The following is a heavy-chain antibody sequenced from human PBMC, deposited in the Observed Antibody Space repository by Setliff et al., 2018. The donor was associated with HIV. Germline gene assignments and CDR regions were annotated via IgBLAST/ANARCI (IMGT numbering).Heavy chain of an antibody. Sequence: SETLSLTCAVYGGSFSGYDWSWIRQPPGKGLEWIGGINHSASINYNPALKSRVTISINTSKKQFSLKLTYVTAADTTVDYWAGGRGPPQVGGDNHYTYYYMDVWGKGTTVTAP. V-gene: IGHV4-34*01. CDR2: INHSASI. D-gene: IGHD3-10*01. J-gene: IGHJ6*03. CDR1: GGSFSGYD. CDR3: AGGRGPPQVGGDNHYTYYYMDV.